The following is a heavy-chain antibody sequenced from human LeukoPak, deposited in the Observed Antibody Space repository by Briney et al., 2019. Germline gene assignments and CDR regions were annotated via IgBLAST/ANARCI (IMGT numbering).Heavy chain of an antibody. CDR3: ATTSMIVPTDAAFDI. J-gene: IGHJ3*02. CDR2: FDPEDGET. CDR1: GYTLTELS. V-gene: IGHV1-24*01. D-gene: IGHD3-22*01. Sequence: ASAKVSCKVSGYTLTELSMHWVRQAPGKGLEWMGGFDPEDGETIYAQKFQGRVTMTEDTSTDTAYMELSSLRSEDTAVYYCATTSMIVPTDAAFDIWGQGTMVTVSS.